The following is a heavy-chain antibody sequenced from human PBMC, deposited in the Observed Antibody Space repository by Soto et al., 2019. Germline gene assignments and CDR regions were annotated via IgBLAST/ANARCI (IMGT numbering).Heavy chain of an antibody. D-gene: IGHD2-2*01. CDR3: ARVVPGAEAWFGP. CDR1: GYTFSNYG. V-gene: IGHV1-18*01. CDR2: ISLYSDGT. Sequence: ASVKVSCKNSGYTFSNYGITWVRQAPGQPLEWLGWISLYSDGTNYAQKFQGRVSMTTDTSTTTAYMELRSLRSDDTAVYYCARVVPGAEAWFGPWGQGTLVTVSS. J-gene: IGHJ5*02.